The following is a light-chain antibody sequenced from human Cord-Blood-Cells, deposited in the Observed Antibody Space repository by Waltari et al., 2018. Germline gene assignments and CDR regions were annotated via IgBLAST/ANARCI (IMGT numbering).Light chain of an antibody. V-gene: IGKV1-39*01. Sequence: DIQMTQSPSSLSASVGARVTITCRASQSISSYLNWYQQKPGKAPKLLIYAAPSLQSGVPSRFSGSGSGTDFTLTISSLQPEDFATYYCQQSYSTPFTFGPGTKVDIK. CDR1: QSISSY. CDR3: QQSYSTPFT. J-gene: IGKJ3*01. CDR2: AAP.